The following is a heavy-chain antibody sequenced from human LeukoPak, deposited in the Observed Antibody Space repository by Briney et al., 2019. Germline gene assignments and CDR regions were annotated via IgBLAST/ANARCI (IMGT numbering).Heavy chain of an antibody. V-gene: IGHV3-33*01. Sequence: GRSLRLSCAASGFTFSSYGMHWVRQAPGKGLEWVAVIWYDGSNKYYADSVKGRFTISRDNSKNTPYLQMNSLRAEDTAVYYCAREVGISMIVSEPGFDYWGQGTLVTVSS. J-gene: IGHJ4*02. CDR2: IWYDGSNK. CDR1: GFTFSSYG. CDR3: AREVGISMIVSEPGFDY. D-gene: IGHD3-22*01.